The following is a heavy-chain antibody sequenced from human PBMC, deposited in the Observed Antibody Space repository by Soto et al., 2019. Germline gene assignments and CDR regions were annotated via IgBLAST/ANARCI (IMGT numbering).Heavy chain of an antibody. D-gene: IGHD6-19*01. Sequence: SETLSLTCAVYGGSFSGYYWSWIRQPPGKGLEWIGEINHSGSTNYNPSLKSRVTISVDTSKNQFSLKLSSVTAADTAVYYCARKSKQWLPLGWFDPWGQGTLVTVSS. CDR2: INHSGST. V-gene: IGHV4-34*01. CDR1: GGSFSGYY. CDR3: ARKSKQWLPLGWFDP. J-gene: IGHJ5*02.